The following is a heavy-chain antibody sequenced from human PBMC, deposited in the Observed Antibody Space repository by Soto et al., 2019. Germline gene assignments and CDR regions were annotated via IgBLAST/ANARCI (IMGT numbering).Heavy chain of an antibody. CDR2: IIPIFGTA. CDR1: GGTFSSYA. J-gene: IGHJ5*02. D-gene: IGHD6-13*01. Sequence: QVQLVQSGAEVKKPGSSVKVSCKASGGTFSSYAISWVRQAPGQGLEWMGGIIPIFGTANYAQKFQGRVTITADESTSTAYMELSSLRSEDTAVYYCARLGTPYYSSSWGNWFDPWGPGTLVTVSS. V-gene: IGHV1-69*01. CDR3: ARLGTPYYSSSWGNWFDP.